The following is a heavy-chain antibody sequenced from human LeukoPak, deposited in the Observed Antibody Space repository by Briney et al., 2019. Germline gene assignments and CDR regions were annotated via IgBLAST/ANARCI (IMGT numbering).Heavy chain of an antibody. CDR2: ISDSGVSA. CDR3: AKGDGSTYVTHFDF. V-gene: IGHV3-23*01. D-gene: IGHD5-18*01. Sequence: GGSLRLSCAASGFTFRSCAMHWVRQAPGKGLEWVSGISDSGVSAFYTHSVKGRFTISRDNSKNTLYLQMSSLRAEDTAVYYCAKGDGSTYVTHFDFWGQGTLVSVS. J-gene: IGHJ4*02. CDR1: GFTFRSCA.